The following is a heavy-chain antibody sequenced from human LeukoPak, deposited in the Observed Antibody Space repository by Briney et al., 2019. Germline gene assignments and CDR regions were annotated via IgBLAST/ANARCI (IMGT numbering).Heavy chain of an antibody. J-gene: IGHJ4*02. D-gene: IGHD6-19*01. V-gene: IGHV3-30*02. CDR2: IRYDGSNK. CDR3: ARNKEYSSGWYYFDD. CDR1: GFTFSSYG. Sequence: PGGSLRLSCAASGFTFSSYGMHWVRQAPGKRLEWVAFIRYDGSNKYSADSVKGRFTISRDNSKNTLNLQMNSLRAEDTAVYYCARNKEYSSGWYYFDDWSQGNLVTVSS.